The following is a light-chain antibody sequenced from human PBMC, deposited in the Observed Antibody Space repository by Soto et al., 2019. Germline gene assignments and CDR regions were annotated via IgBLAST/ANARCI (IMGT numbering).Light chain of an antibody. CDR1: SSDVGGYNY. Sequence: QSALTQPRSVSGSPGQSVTISCTGTSSDVGGYNYVSWYQQHPGKAPKLMIYDVSKRPSGVPDRFSGSKSGNTASLTISGLQAEDEADYYCCSYAGSDTFHVVFGRGTQLTVL. CDR2: DVS. V-gene: IGLV2-11*01. CDR3: CSYAGSDTFHVV. J-gene: IGLJ2*01.